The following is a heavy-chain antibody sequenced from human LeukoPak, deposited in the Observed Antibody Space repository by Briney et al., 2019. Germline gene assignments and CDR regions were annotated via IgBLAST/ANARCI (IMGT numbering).Heavy chain of an antibody. CDR1: GYIFTNLY. CDR2: IYPNNGGT. J-gene: IGHJ5*02. Sequence: ASVKVSCKASGYIFTNLYMHWMRQAPGQGLEWIGWIYPNNGGTNYAQKFRGRVSMTSDTSISTAYMELTRLTSDDTAVYYCTADLQRLRFENWGQGTLVTVSS. V-gene: IGHV1-2*02. CDR3: TADLQRLRFEN.